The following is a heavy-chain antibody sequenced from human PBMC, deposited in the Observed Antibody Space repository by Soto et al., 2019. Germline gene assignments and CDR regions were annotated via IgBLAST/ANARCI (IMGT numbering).Heavy chain of an antibody. Sequence: EVQVLESGGGLVQPGGSLRLSCAASGFTFSNFDMSWVRQAPGKGLEWVSGISTSGGTTYYADSVKGRFTSSRDNSKNTLYLQMTSLRAEDTAVYYCATGTAAPAHWGQGTLVTVSS. J-gene: IGHJ1*01. CDR1: GFTFSNFD. V-gene: IGHV3-23*01. D-gene: IGHD6-13*01. CDR3: ATGTAAPAH. CDR2: ISTSGGTT.